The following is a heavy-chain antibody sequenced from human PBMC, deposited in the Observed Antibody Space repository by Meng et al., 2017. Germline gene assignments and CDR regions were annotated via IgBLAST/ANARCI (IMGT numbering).Heavy chain of an antibody. CDR1: GFSFSSNW. CDR3: ARVHMAVLDY. CDR2: IRKDGSEK. V-gene: IGHV3-7*01. D-gene: IGHD2-21*01. J-gene: IGHJ4*02. Sequence: GRSLRLSCAASGFSFSSNWMSWVRQAPGKGLEWVANIRKDGSEKHYVDSVKGRFTISRDNAKNSLYLQMNSLRAEDTAVYYCARVHMAVLDYWGQGTLVTVSS.